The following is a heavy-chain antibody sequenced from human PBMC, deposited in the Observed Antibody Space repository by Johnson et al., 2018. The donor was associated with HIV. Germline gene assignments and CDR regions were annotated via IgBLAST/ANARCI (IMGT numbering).Heavy chain of an antibody. CDR3: ARYSGSYYTIAFDI. D-gene: IGHD1-26*01. V-gene: IGHV3-7*05. CDR2: IKQDGSEK. Sequence: VQLVESGGGLVQPGGSLRLSCAASGFTFSCYWMSWVRQAPGKGLEWVANIKQDGSEKYYVDSVKGRFTISRDNAKNSLYLQMNSLRAEDTALYYCARYSGSYYTIAFDIWGQGTMVTISS. CDR1: GFTFSCYW. J-gene: IGHJ3*02.